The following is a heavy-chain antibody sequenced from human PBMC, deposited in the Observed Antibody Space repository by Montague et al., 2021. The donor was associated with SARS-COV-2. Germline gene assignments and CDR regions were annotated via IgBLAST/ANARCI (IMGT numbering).Heavy chain of an antibody. J-gene: IGHJ4*02. Sequence: SLRLSCAASGFTFGDYAMSWVRQAPGKGLEWVGFIRSKAYGGTTEYAASVKGRFTISRDDSKGIAYLQMNSLKTEDTAVYYCTRDLLVGATVYWGQGTLVTVSS. V-gene: IGHV3-49*04. CDR2: IRSKAYGGTT. CDR1: GFTFGDYA. CDR3: TRDLLVGATVY. D-gene: IGHD1-26*01.